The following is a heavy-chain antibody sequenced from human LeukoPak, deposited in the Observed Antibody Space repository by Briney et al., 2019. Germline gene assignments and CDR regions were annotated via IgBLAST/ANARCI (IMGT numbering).Heavy chain of an antibody. CDR2: IYSGGIT. V-gene: IGHV3-66*01. CDR3: AKEASEWLLGYYYYYMDV. D-gene: IGHD5-24*01. CDR1: GFTVSSSY. Sequence: PGGSLRLSCAASGFTVSSSYMSWVRQAPGRGLEWVSVIYSGGITYYADSVKGRFTISRDNAKNTLYLQMNSLRAEDTAVYYCAKEASEWLLGYYYYYMDVWGKGTTVTVSS. J-gene: IGHJ6*03.